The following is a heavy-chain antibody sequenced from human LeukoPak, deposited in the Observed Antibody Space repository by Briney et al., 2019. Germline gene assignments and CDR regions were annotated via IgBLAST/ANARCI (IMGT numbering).Heavy chain of an antibody. CDR3: ASRSSYFDY. Sequence: SETLSLTCAVSGYSISSGYYWGWIRQPPGKGLEWIGSIYHSGSTYYNPSLKSRVTISVDTSKNQFSLKLSSVTAADTAVYYCASRSSYFDYWGQGTLVTDSS. CDR1: GYSISSGYY. V-gene: IGHV4-38-2*01. J-gene: IGHJ4*02. CDR2: IYHSGST.